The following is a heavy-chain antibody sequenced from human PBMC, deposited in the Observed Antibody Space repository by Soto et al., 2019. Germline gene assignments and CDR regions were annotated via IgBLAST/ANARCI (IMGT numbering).Heavy chain of an antibody. CDR1: GFTFSSYG. Sequence: PGGSLRLSCAASGFTFSSYGMHWVRQAPGKGLVWVSRINTDGSSTSHADAVKGRFTTSRDNAKNTLYLQMNSLRAEDTAVYYCARDRLVGATYSPFAYWGQGTLVTVSS. J-gene: IGHJ4*02. CDR2: INTDGSST. CDR3: ARDRLVGATYSPFAY. V-gene: IGHV3-74*01. D-gene: IGHD1-26*01.